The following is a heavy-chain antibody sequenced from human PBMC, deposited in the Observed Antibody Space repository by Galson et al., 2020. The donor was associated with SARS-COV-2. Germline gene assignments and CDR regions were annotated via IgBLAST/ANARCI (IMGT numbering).Heavy chain of an antibody. V-gene: IGHV1-69*13. D-gene: IGHD1-1*01. Sequence: SVKDSCKDSGGTFISYAIRWVRQAPGQGLEWLGGLTPILGTANYAQKFQGRVTITADESTSTAYMELSSLRSEDTAVYYCARDGGERSLNGIDAVDIWGQGTMVTVSS. CDR3: ARDGGERSLNGIDAVDI. J-gene: IGHJ3*02. CDR2: LTPILGTA. CDR1: GGTFISYA.